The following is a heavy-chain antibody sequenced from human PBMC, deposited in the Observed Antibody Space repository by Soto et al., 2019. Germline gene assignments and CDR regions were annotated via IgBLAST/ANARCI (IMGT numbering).Heavy chain of an antibody. CDR3: ARYGYSSGWYLGTGMDV. CDR1: GYSFSDYG. V-gene: IGHV1-18*04. Sequence: QVQLVQSGAEVKKPGASLKVSCQASGYSFSDYGIAWVRQAPGQGLAWVGGISTYNGTTNYAQKFQGRVTMTTDTSANTAYMELRSLRSDDTAMYYCARYGYSSGWYLGTGMDVWGQGTPVTVSS. CDR2: ISTYNGTT. D-gene: IGHD6-19*01. J-gene: IGHJ6*02.